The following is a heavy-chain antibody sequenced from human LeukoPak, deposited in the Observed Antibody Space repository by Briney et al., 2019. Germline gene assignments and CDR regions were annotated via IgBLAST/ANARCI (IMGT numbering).Heavy chain of an antibody. CDR1: GGTFSSYA. Sequence: ASVKVSCKASGGTFSSYAINWVRQAPGQGLEWMGGAIPIFGTANYAQKFQGRVAITTDESTSTAYMELSSLRSEDTAVYYCARVFARSGEIGGSYHYYWGQGTLVTVSS. J-gene: IGHJ4*02. CDR2: AIPIFGTA. V-gene: IGHV1-69*05. D-gene: IGHD1-26*01. CDR3: ARVFARSGEIGGSYHYY.